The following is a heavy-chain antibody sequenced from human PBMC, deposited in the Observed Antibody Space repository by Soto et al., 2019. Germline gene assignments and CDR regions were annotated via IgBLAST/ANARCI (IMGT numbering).Heavy chain of an antibody. J-gene: IGHJ5*02. CDR2: INPSGGST. CDR3: ARENWFDP. V-gene: IGHV1-46*01. Sequence: ASVKVSCKASGYTFTSYYIHWVRQAPGQGLEWMGVINPSGGSTTYAQKFQDRVTMTRDTSTSTVYMELSSLRSEDAAVYYCARENWFDPWGQGTLVTVSS. CDR1: GYTFTSYY.